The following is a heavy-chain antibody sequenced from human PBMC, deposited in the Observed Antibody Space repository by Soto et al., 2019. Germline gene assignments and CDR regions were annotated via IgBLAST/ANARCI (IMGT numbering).Heavy chain of an antibody. J-gene: IGHJ4*02. Sequence: GESLKISCKASGYIIKNYWIGRVRQMPGQGLECMGIIFPDDSDTRYSPSFQGHVTISVDKSISTAYVQWSSLKASDSAIYYCFRGGVTSRTFDYWGQGTLVTVSS. CDR3: FRGGVTSRTFDY. D-gene: IGHD3-16*01. CDR2: IFPDDSDT. V-gene: IGHV5-51*01. CDR1: GYIIKNYW.